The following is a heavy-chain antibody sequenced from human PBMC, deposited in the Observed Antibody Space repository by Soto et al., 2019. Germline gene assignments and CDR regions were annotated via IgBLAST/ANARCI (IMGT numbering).Heavy chain of an antibody. CDR3: ARGTRPLIKSFFDY. V-gene: IGHV4-59*01. J-gene: IGHJ4*02. CDR1: CASFSNFY. CDR2: FHGSGNT. Sequence: SETLSLTCTVSCASFSNFYWSWLRQTQGKGLEWIGYFHGSGNTVYNPSLQNRATIELGTSANQFSLKLTSVTAAETATYFCARGTRPLIKSFFDYGSQGLPVTVPS. D-gene: IGHD3-22*01.